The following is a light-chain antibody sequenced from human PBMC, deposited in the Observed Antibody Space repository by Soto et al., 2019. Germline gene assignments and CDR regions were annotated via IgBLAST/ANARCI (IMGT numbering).Light chain of an antibody. CDR2: AAS. V-gene: IGKV1-5*01. CDR3: QQLNSYEIT. Sequence: DIQMTQSPSTLSASVGDRVTIPCRDSESMSNCLAWYQQKPGKAPKXXIYAASTLQSGVPSRFSGSGSGTEFTRTISSLQPEDFATYYCQQLNSYEITFGQGTRLEIK. J-gene: IGKJ5*01. CDR1: ESMSNC.